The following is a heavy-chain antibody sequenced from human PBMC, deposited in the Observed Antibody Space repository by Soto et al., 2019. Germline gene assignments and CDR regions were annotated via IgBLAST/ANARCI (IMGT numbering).Heavy chain of an antibody. CDR3: AQERYYDGSGHFDY. J-gene: IGHJ4*02. CDR1: GGSISSNNW. Sequence: QVQLQESGPGLVKPSGTLSLTCAVSGGSISSNNWWTWVRQPPGKGLEWIGEIYYSGNTNYNPSLNSRVTTLVDKSKNQFSLKLSSVTAADTAVYYCAQERYYDGSGHFDYWGQGTLVTVSS. V-gene: IGHV4-4*02. CDR2: IYYSGNT. D-gene: IGHD3-22*01.